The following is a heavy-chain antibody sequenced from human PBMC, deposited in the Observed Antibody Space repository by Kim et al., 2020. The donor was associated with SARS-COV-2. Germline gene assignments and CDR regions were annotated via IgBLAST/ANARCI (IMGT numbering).Heavy chain of an antibody. CDR2: IDPSDSYT. CDR1: GYSFTSYW. V-gene: IGHV5-10-1*01. Sequence: GESLKISCKGSGYSFTSYWISWVRQMPGKGLEWMGRIDPSDSYTNYSPSFQGHVTISADKSISTAYLQWSSLKASDTAMYYCARFAVADDYYYYYGMDVWGQGTTVTVSS. D-gene: IGHD6-19*01. CDR3: ARFAVADDYYYYYGMDV. J-gene: IGHJ6*02.